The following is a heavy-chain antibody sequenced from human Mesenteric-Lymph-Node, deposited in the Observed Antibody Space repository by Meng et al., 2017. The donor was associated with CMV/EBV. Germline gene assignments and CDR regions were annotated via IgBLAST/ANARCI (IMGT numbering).Heavy chain of an antibody. J-gene: IGHJ3*01. CDR1: GFTFSSYS. V-gene: IGHV3-21*01. Sequence: GGSLKISCAASGFTFSSYSMNWVRQVPGKGLEWVSSITSSSTYYADSVMGRFTISRDNAKNSLYLQMNSLRAEDTAVFYCARTTGFLQYSAFDVYGQGTMVTVSS. CDR2: ITSSSTY. CDR3: ARTTGFLQYSAFDV. D-gene: IGHD4-11*01.